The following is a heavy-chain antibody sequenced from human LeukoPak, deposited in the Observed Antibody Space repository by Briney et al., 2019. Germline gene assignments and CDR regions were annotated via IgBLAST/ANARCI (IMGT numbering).Heavy chain of an antibody. V-gene: IGHV3-48*01. Sequence: GGSLRLSCAASGFTFSSYSMNWVRQAPGKGLEWVSYISTSSTTKYNADSVKGRFTISRDNAKNSLYLQMNSPRAEDTAVYYCARGSSYCGGDCFDYWGQGTLVTVSS. J-gene: IGHJ4*02. CDR3: ARGSSYCGGDCFDY. D-gene: IGHD2-21*01. CDR2: ISTSSTTK. CDR1: GFTFSSYS.